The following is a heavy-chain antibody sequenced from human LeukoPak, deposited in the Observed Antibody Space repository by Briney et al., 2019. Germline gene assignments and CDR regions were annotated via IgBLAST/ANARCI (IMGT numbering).Heavy chain of an antibody. CDR2: INPGGITT. V-gene: IGHV3-74*01. CDR1: GFAFSTYW. Sequence: GGSLRLFCAASGFAFSTYWMHWVRQAPGKGLVWVSRINPGGITTSYADSVKGRFTISRDNAKNTLFLQMNSLRAEDTAVYYCARDYYYGMDVWGQGTTITVSS. CDR3: ARDYYYGMDV. J-gene: IGHJ6*02.